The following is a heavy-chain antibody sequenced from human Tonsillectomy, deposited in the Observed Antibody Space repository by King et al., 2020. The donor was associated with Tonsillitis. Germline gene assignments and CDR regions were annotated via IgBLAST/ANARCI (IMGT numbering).Heavy chain of an antibody. Sequence: QLVQSGGGLVKPGGSLRLSCVTSCVIFANYDMNWVRPAPGKGLEWVLSISGSNYIHYADSVKGRFTISRDNAKNSLYLQMNSLRAEDTAVYHCTKDKGADYYDSGRGAFDVWGQGTMVTVSS. J-gene: IGHJ3*01. CDR3: TKDKGADYYDSGRGAFDV. V-gene: IGHV3-21*01. CDR2: ISGSNYI. CDR1: CVIFANYD. D-gene: IGHD3-22*01.